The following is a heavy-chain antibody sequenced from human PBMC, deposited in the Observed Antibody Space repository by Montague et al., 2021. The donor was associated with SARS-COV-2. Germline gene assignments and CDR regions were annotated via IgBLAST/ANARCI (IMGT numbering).Heavy chain of an antibody. CDR2: IYTSGST. J-gene: IGHJ5*02. Sequence: TLSLTCTVSGGSISSGSYYWSWIRQPAGKGLEWIGRIYTSGSTNYNPSLKSRVTISVDTSKNQFSLKLSSVTAADTAVYYCAREAPGRCSGGSCSLDNGFDPWGQGTLVTVSS. CDR3: AREAPGRCSGGSCSLDNGFDP. V-gene: IGHV4-61*02. CDR1: GGSISSGSYY. D-gene: IGHD2-15*01.